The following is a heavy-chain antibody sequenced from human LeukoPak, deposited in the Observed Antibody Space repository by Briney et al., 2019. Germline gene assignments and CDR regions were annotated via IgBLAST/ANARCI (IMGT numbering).Heavy chain of an antibody. CDR3: ARDWVGYCSSTSCYHFDY. CDR2: IIPIFGTA. J-gene: IGHJ4*02. V-gene: IGHV1-69*06. D-gene: IGHD2-2*01. CDR1: GGTFSSYA. Sequence: GASVKVSCKASGGTFSSYAISWVRQAPGQGLEWMGGIIPIFGTANYTQKFQGRVTITADKSTSTAYMELSSLRSEDTAVYYCARDWVGYCSSTSCYHFDYWGQGTLVTVSS.